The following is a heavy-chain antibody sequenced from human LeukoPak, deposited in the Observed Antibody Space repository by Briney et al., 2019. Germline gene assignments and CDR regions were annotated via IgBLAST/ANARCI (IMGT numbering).Heavy chain of an antibody. J-gene: IGHJ5*02. CDR3: ARGPDYASYNRFDP. Sequence: SETLSLTCAVYGGSFSGYYWSWIRQPPGKGLEWIGEINHSGSTNYNPSLKSRVTISVDTSKNQFSLKLSSVTAADTAVYYCARGPDYASYNRFDPWGQGTLVTVSS. CDR1: GGSFSGYY. CDR2: INHSGST. V-gene: IGHV4-34*01. D-gene: IGHD4-17*01.